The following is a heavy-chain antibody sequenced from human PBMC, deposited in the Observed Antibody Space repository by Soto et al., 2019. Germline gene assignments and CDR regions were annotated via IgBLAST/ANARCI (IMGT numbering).Heavy chain of an antibody. CDR2: VGGYNGKT. Sequence: QVQLVQSGAEVKKPGASVTVSCESSGYTFTNYGITWVRQAPGQGLEWMGWVGGYNGKTNYAPKFHDRVTMTRDTSTSTAYMDLRSLRYDETAVYYCARGYGDYIKSVDYWGQGTLVTVSS. CDR1: GYTFTNYG. J-gene: IGHJ4*02. V-gene: IGHV1-18*01. CDR3: ARGYGDYIKSVDY. D-gene: IGHD4-17*01.